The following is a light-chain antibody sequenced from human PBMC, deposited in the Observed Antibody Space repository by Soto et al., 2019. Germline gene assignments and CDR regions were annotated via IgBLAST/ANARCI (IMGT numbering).Light chain of an antibody. J-gene: IGKJ5*01. CDR2: AAS. CDR3: QQSYSTLSIT. V-gene: IGKV1-39*01. Sequence: DLQMTPSPSSLSASVGDRVTITCRASESISRHLNWYQQKPGKAPKLLIYAASSLQNGVPSRFSGGGSGTDFSLTISNLQPEDFATYYCQQSYSTLSITFGQGTRLEIK. CDR1: ESISRH.